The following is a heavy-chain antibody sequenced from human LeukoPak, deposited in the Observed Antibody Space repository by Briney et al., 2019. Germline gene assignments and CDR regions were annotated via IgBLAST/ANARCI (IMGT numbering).Heavy chain of an antibody. Sequence: PGGSLRLSCAASGFTFSSYGMHWVRQAPGKGLEWVAVIWYDGSNKYYADSVKGRFTISRDNSKNTLYLQMNSLRAEGTAVYYCARDSLPYYDSSGYRLTPFDYWGQGTLVTVSS. CDR3: ARDSLPYYDSSGYRLTPFDY. V-gene: IGHV3-33*01. CDR1: GFTFSSYG. J-gene: IGHJ4*02. D-gene: IGHD3-22*01. CDR2: IWYDGSNK.